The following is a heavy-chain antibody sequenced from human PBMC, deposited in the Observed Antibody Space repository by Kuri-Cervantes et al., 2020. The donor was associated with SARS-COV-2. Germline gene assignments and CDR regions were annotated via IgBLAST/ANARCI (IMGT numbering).Heavy chain of an antibody. V-gene: IGHV5-51*01. D-gene: IGHD2-2*01. CDR1: GYSFTSYW. J-gene: IGHJ4*02. Sequence: KDSCKGSGYSFTSYWIGWVRQMPGKGLEWMGIIYPGDSDTRYSPSFQGQVTISADKSISTAYLQWSSLKASDTAMYYCARPSDYCSSTSCLDYWGQGTLVTVSS. CDR3: ARPSDYCSSTSCLDY. CDR2: IYPGDSDT.